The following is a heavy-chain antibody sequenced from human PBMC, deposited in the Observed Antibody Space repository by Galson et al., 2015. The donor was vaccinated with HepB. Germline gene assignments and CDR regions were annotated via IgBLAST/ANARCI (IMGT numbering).Heavy chain of an antibody. Sequence: SLRLSCAASGFTFSSYSMNWVRQAPGKGLEWVSYISSSSTIYYADSVKGRFTISRDNAKNSLYLQMNSLRDEDTAVYYCARDTPDGSGSYYNVNYYYYGMDVWGQGTTVTVSS. CDR1: GFTFSSYS. J-gene: IGHJ6*02. CDR2: ISSSSTI. V-gene: IGHV3-48*02. CDR3: ARDTPDGSGSYYNVNYYYYGMDV. D-gene: IGHD3-10*01.